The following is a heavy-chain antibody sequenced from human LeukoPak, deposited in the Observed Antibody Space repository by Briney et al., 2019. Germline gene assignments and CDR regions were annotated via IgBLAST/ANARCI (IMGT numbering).Heavy chain of an antibody. D-gene: IGHD5-18*01. CDR1: GFTFSSYA. V-gene: IGHV3-30-3*01. CDR3: AKDPDSHGPLDY. CDR2: ISYDGSNK. J-gene: IGHJ4*02. Sequence: PGGSLRLSCAASGFTFSSYAMHWVRQAPGKGLEWVAVISYDGSNKYYADSVKGRFTISRDNSKNTLYLQMNSLGAEDTAVYYCAKDPDSHGPLDYWGQGTLVTVSS.